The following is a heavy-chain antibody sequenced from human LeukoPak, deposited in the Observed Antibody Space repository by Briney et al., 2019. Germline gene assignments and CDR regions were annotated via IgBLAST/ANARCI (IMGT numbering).Heavy chain of an antibody. Sequence: GGSLRLSCAATGLTFSSYAMSWVRQAPGKGPEWVSAISGSGGRTYYADSVKGRFSISRDNSKNTLYLQMNSLGVEDTAIYYCAKGPLIEVAGTIWDYWGQGTQVTVSS. D-gene: IGHD6-19*01. CDR2: ISGSGGRT. J-gene: IGHJ4*02. CDR3: AKGPLIEVAGTIWDY. V-gene: IGHV3-23*01. CDR1: GLTFSSYA.